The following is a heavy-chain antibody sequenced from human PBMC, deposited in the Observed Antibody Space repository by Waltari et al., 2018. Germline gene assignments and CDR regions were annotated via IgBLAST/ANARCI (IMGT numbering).Heavy chain of an antibody. D-gene: IGHD2-15*01. CDR3: ARYGGKSYYYYMDV. CDR2: IKHSGST. Sequence: QVQLQQWGAGLLKPSETLSLTCAVYGGSFSGYYWSWIRQPPGKGLEWSGEIKHSGSTNYNPSLKSRVTISVDTSKNQFSLKLSSVTAADTAVYYCARYGGKSYYYYMDVWGKGTTVTVAS. J-gene: IGHJ6*03. V-gene: IGHV4-34*01. CDR1: GGSFSGYY.